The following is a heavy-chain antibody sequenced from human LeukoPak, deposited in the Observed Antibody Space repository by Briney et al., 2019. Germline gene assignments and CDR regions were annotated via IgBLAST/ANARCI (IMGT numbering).Heavy chain of an antibody. Sequence: GGSLRLSCAASGFTFSSYAMHWARQAPGKGLEWVAVISYDGSNKYYADSVKGRFTISRDNSKNTLYLQMNSLRAEDTAVYYCARAHYDILTGPPYWGQGTMVTVSS. V-gene: IGHV3-30-3*01. D-gene: IGHD3-9*01. CDR3: ARAHYDILTGPPY. J-gene: IGHJ3*01. CDR2: ISYDGSNK. CDR1: GFTFSSYA.